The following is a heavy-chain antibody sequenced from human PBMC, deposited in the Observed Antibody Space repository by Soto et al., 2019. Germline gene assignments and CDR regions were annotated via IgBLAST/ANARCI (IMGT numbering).Heavy chain of an antibody. CDR1: GFSLSTSGVG. V-gene: IGHV2-5*02. Sequence: SGPTLVNPPQTLTLTCTFSGFSLSTSGVGVGWIRQPPGKALEWLALIYWDDDKRYSPSLKSRLTITKDTSKNQVVLTMTNMDPVDTATYYCAHSMVRRTPLYDYYYYGMDVWGQGTTVTVSS. D-gene: IGHD3-10*01. CDR2: IYWDDDK. J-gene: IGHJ6*02. CDR3: AHSMVRRTPLYDYYYYGMDV.